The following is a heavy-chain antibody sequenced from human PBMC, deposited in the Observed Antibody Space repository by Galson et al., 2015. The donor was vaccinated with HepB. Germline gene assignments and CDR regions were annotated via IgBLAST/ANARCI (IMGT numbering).Heavy chain of an antibody. V-gene: IGHV3-7*01. CDR1: GFTFSSYW. CDR2: IKQDGSET. D-gene: IGHD3-16*01. CDR3: ARDRAVITLGAFDY. Sequence: SLRLSCAASGFTFSSYWMSWVRLAPGKGLEWVASIKQDGSETYYVDSVKGRFTISRDNAKKSLYLQMNRLRAEDTAVYYCARDRAVITLGAFDYWGQGTLVTVSS. J-gene: IGHJ4*02.